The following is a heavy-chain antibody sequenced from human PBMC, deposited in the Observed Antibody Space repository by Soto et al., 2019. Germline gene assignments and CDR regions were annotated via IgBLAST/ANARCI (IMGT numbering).Heavy chain of an antibody. CDR2: IYWDDDK. V-gene: IGHV2-5*02. D-gene: IGHD4-17*01. CDR3: AHEHLTTAGACDP. Sequence: QITLKESGPALVKPTQTLTLTCTFSGFSLTRGVGVAWIRQPPGKALEWLALIYWDDDKRYSSSLKSRHTITKAPSKHQVVLIVTNMDPVATATYYCAHEHLTTAGACDPWGQGTLVTVAS. CDR1: GFSLTRGVG. J-gene: IGHJ5*02.